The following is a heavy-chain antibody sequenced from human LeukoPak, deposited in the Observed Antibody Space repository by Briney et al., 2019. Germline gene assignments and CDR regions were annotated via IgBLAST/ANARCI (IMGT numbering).Heavy chain of an antibody. V-gene: IGHV1-2*02. CDR3: ARDSAGYSSSWGVD. CDR2: INPNSGGT. CDR1: GYTFTGYY. J-gene: IGHJ4*02. D-gene: IGHD6-13*01. Sequence: ASVKVSCKASGYTFTGYYMHWVRQAPGQGLEWMGWINPNSGGTNYAQKFQGRVTMTRDTSISTAYMELRSLRSDDTAVYYCARDSAGYSSSWGVDWGQGTLVTVSS.